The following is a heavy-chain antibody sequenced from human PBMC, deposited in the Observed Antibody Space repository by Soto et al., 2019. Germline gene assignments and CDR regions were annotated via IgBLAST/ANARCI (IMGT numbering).Heavy chain of an antibody. CDR1: GASISSYY. CDR3: GRHRLMIPEVTHNPLLY. V-gene: IGHV4-59*08. Sequence: PSETLSLTCTVSGASISSYYWSWIRQPPGKGLEWIAYISDSGSPKYNPSLKSRITISVDTSKNQFSLNLRSVTAGDTAVYFCGRHRLMIPEVTHNPLLYWCPATXVTV. J-gene: IGHJ4*02. D-gene: IGHD3-22*01. CDR2: ISDSGSP.